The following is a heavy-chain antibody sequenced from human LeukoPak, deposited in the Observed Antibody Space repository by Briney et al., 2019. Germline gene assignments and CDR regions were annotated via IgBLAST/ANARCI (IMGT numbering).Heavy chain of an antibody. CDR2: IYHSGST. Sequence: SETLSLTCTVSGGSISSGGYYWSWIRQPPGKGLEWIGYIYHSGSTYYNPSLKSRVTISVDRSKNQFSLKLSSVTAADTAVYYCARVGGDGVYYYDSSGYFDYWGQGTLVTVSS. V-gene: IGHV4-30-2*01. CDR1: GGSISSGGYY. D-gene: IGHD3-22*01. CDR3: ARVGGDGVYYYDSSGYFDY. J-gene: IGHJ4*02.